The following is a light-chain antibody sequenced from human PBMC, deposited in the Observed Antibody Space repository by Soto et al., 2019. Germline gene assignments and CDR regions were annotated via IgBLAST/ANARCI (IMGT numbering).Light chain of an antibody. V-gene: IGLV2-14*01. CDR1: SSDVCDYNY. CDR3: SSYRSRTTLV. CDR2: EVS. Sequence: QSVLTQPASVSGSPGQSITISCTGTSSDVCDYNYVSWYQQHPGKAPKLIIYEVSYRPSGVSNRFSGSKSGKTASLTISGLEAEDEAHYYCSSYRSRTTLVFGGGTKLTVL. J-gene: IGLJ2*01.